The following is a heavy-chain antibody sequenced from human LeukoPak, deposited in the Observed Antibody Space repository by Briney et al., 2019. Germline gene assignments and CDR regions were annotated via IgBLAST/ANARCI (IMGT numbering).Heavy chain of an antibody. CDR2: VFYPGST. J-gene: IGHJ4*02. Sequence: SETLSLTCTVSGGPIDRHYWSWIRQPPGKGLEWIGYVFYPGSTNYNPSLKSRVTRSLDTSRDQFSLRLTSVTAADTAIYYCASRPAGSTWYGVFDYWSQGTLVTVSS. CDR1: GGPIDRHY. V-gene: IGHV4-59*11. CDR3: ASRPAGSTWYGVFDY. D-gene: IGHD6-13*01.